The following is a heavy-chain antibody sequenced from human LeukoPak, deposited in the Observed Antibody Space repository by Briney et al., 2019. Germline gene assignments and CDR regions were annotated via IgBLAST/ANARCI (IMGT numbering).Heavy chain of an antibody. V-gene: IGHV4-59*01. Sequence: SETLSLTCTVSGDSISSYYWSWIRQPPGKGLEWIGCSYYSGSTNYNPSLKGRVTISVDTSKNQFSLKLSSVTAADTAVYYCARDVVGGGNFDYWGQGTLVTVSS. CDR2: SYYSGST. J-gene: IGHJ4*02. CDR1: GDSISSYY. CDR3: ARDVVGGGNFDY. D-gene: IGHD1-26*01.